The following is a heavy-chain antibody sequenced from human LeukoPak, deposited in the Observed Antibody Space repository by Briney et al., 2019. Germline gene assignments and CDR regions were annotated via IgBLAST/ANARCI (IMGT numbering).Heavy chain of an antibody. CDR1: GGSISSGGYY. J-gene: IGHJ4*02. V-gene: IGHV4-39*07. CDR3: ARTLMATMIN. D-gene: IGHD5-24*01. CDR2: IYHSGST. Sequence: PSETLSLTCTVSGGSISSGGYYWSWVRQPPGKGLEWIGEIYHSGSTNYNPSLKSRVTISVDKSKNQFSLKLSSVTAADTAVYYCARTLMATMINWGQGTLVTVSS.